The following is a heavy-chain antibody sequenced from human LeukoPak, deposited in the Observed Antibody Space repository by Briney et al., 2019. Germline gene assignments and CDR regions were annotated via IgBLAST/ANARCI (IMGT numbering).Heavy chain of an antibody. Sequence: PGGSLRHSCAASGFTFSSYSMNWVRQAPGKGLEWVSSISSSSSYIYYADSVKGRFTISRDNAKNSLYLQMNSLRAEDTAVYYCARDTRRDDAFDIWAKGQWSPSLQ. J-gene: IGHJ3*02. CDR2: ISSSSSYI. V-gene: IGHV3-21*01. CDR3: ARDTRRDDAFDI. CDR1: GFTFSSYS.